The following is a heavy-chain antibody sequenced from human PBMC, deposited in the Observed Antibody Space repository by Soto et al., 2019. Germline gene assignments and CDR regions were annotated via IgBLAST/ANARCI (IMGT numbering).Heavy chain of an antibody. Sequence: QVQLVQSGAEVKKPGSSVKVSCKASGGTFSSYAISWVRQAPGQGLEWMGGIIPIFGTANYAQKFQGRVTITADESASTAYRELSSLRSEDTAVYYCARARRRRDGYSGLGYWGQGTLVTVSS. D-gene: IGHD5-18*01. CDR1: GGTFSSYA. J-gene: IGHJ4*02. CDR3: ARARRRRDGYSGLGY. CDR2: IIPIFGTA. V-gene: IGHV1-69*01.